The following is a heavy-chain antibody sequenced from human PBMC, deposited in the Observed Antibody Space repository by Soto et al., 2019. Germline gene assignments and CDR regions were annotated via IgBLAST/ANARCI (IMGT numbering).Heavy chain of an antibody. V-gene: IGHV3-11*05. CDR3: ARVGYSDYYYGMDV. Sequence: GGSLRLSCAASGFTFSDYYMSWIRQAPGKGLEWVSYISSSSSYTNYADSVKGRFTISRDNAKNSLYLQMNSLRAEDTAVYYCARVGYSDYYYGMDVWGQGTTVTVSS. CDR1: GFTFSDYY. CDR2: ISSSSSYT. D-gene: IGHD6-13*01. J-gene: IGHJ6*02.